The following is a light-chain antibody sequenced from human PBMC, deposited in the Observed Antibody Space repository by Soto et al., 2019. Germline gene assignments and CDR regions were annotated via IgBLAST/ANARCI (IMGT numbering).Light chain of an antibody. Sequence: EIVLTQSPLSLPVTPGEPASISCRSSQSPLHSSGYNYVDWYLQKPGQSPQLLIYLVSNRASGVPERFSGSGSGTDFTLKISRVEAEDVGHYYCMQALQTPLTFGQGTRLEIK. CDR2: LVS. CDR3: MQALQTPLT. V-gene: IGKV2-28*01. CDR1: QSPLHSSGYNY. J-gene: IGKJ5*01.